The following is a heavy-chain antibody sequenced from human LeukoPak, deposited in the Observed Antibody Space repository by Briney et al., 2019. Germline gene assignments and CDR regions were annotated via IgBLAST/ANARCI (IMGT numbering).Heavy chain of an antibody. Sequence: ASVKVSCKASGYTFTSYGISWVRQAPGQGLEWMGWISAYNSNTNYAQKLQGRVTMTTDTSTSTAYMELRSLRSDDTAVYYCARESIVPAAILYYYYYGMDVWGQGTTVTVSS. D-gene: IGHD2-2*02. CDR3: ARESIVPAAILYYYYYGMDV. J-gene: IGHJ6*02. CDR1: GYTFTSYG. V-gene: IGHV1-18*01. CDR2: ISAYNSNT.